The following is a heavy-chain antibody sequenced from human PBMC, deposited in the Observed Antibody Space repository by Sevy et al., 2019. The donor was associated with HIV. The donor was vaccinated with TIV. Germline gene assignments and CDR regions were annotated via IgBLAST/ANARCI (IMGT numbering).Heavy chain of an antibody. Sequence: GGSLRLSFAASGFIFSNYNMNWVRQAPGKGLEWVSSISSSSSYIYYADSVKGRVTISRDNAKNSLYLQMNSLRAEDTAVYYCAGENYYDSEGYRFDYWGQGTLVTVSS. CDR3: AGENYYDSEGYRFDY. CDR1: GFIFSNYN. V-gene: IGHV3-21*01. J-gene: IGHJ4*02. CDR2: ISSSSSYI. D-gene: IGHD3-22*01.